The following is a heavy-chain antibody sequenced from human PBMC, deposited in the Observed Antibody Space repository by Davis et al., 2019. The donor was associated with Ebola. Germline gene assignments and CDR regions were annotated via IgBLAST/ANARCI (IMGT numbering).Heavy chain of an antibody. J-gene: IGHJ4*02. CDR2: INPNSGGT. V-gene: IGHV1-2*02. CDR3: ARGFTTKDY. D-gene: IGHD3-22*01. Sequence: ASVKVSCKASGYPFTNYDINWVRQAPGQGLEWMGWINPNSGGTNYAQKFQGRVTMTRDTSISTAYMELSRLRSDDTAVYYCARGFTTKDYWGQGTLVTVSS. CDR1: GYPFTNYD.